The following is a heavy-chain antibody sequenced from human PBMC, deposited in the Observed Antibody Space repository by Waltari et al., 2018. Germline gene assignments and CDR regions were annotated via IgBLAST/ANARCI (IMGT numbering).Heavy chain of an antibody. CDR2: VYHFGGP. CDR1: GDSITSASY. Sequence: QVQLQESGPGLVKPSETLSLTCAVSGDSITSASYWGWIRQPPGKGLEWIGYVYHFGGPYYNPSLKSRVTMSVDTSKRQFSLNLSSVTAADTAVYYCARHESAHYGGFDSWGRGTLVTVSA. J-gene: IGHJ4*02. CDR3: ARHESAHYGGFDS. D-gene: IGHD4-17*01. V-gene: IGHV4-38-2*01.